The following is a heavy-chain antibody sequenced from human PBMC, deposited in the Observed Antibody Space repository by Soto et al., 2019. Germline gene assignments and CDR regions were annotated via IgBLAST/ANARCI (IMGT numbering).Heavy chain of an antibody. V-gene: IGHV3-30*18. J-gene: IGHJ4*02. CDR2: ISSDGKSE. CDR1: GFTFSTYG. Sequence: QVQLVESGGGVVQPGRSLRLSCAASGFTFSTYGMHWVRQPPGKGLEWVAVISSDGKSEHYADPVKGRFSISRDNYKNTLSLQMNGMRVEDTAVYYCAKTITTYSGDSRGRGALVDYWGQGTLVTVSS. CDR3: AKTITTYSGDSRGRGALVDY. D-gene: IGHD3-22*01.